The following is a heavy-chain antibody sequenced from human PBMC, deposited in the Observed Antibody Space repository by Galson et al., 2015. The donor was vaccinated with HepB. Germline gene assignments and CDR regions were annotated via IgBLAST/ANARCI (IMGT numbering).Heavy chain of an antibody. J-gene: IGHJ5*02. Sequence: CAISGDSVSSNSAAWNWIRQSPSRGLEWLGRTYYRSKWYNDYAESVKSRITINPDTSKNRFSLQLSSLTPEDTAVYYCARGTIARGWFDPWGQGTLVTVSS. V-gene: IGHV6-1*01. CDR2: TYYRSKWYN. D-gene: IGHD3-9*01. CDR1: GDSVSSNSAA. CDR3: ARGTIARGWFDP.